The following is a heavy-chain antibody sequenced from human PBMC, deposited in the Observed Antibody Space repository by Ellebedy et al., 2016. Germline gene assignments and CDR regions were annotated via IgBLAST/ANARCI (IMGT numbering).Heavy chain of an antibody. V-gene: IGHV3-74*01. Sequence: GESLKISCAASGFTFSSYWMHWVRQAPGKGLVWVSRINSDGSSTSYADSVKGRFTISRDNAKNTLYLQMNSLRAEDTAVYYCARETRWFGELLGWFDPWGQGTLVTVSS. J-gene: IGHJ5*02. CDR1: GFTFSSYW. CDR2: INSDGSST. CDR3: ARETRWFGELLGWFDP. D-gene: IGHD3-10*01.